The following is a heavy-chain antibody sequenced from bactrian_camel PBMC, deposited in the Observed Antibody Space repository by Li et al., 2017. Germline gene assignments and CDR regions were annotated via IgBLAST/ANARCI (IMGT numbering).Heavy chain of an antibody. J-gene: IGHJ4*01. V-gene: IGHV3-2*01. Sequence: HVQLVESGGGLVQPGGSLRLSCAASGLTSSTYYMSWVRQAPGKGLEWVSSIYSDGSNTNYADSVKGRFTISRDNAKNTVYLQMNSLKSEDTALYYCATPLFFTPPLDYWGQGTQVTVS. CDR1: GLTSSTYY. CDR2: IYSDGSNT. CDR3: ATPLFFTPPLDY.